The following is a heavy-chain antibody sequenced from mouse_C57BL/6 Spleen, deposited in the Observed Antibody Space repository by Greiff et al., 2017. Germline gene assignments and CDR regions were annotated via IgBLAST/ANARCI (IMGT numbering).Heavy chain of an antibody. CDR1: GYTFTSYW. D-gene: IGHD1-1*01. Sequence: QVQLQQPGTELVKPGASVKLSCKASGYTFTSYWMHWVKQRPGQGLEWIGNINPSNGGTNYNEQFKSKATLTVDKSSSTAYMQLSSLTSEDSAVYYCARGDYGSIRYFDVWGTGTTVTVSS. CDR2: INPSNGGT. V-gene: IGHV1-53*01. CDR3: ARGDYGSIRYFDV. J-gene: IGHJ1*03.